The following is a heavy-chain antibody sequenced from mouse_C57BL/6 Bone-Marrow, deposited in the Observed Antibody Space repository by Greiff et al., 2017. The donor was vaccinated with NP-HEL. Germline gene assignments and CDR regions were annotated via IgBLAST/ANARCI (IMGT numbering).Heavy chain of an antibody. CDR1: GYTFTDYE. J-gene: IGHJ4*01. Sequence: QVQLKQSGAELVRPGASVTLSCKASGYTFTDYEMHWVKQTPVHGLEWIGAIDPETGGTAYNQKFKGKAILTADKSSSTAYMELRSLTSEDSAVYYCTEVYSNYHYYAMDYWGQGTSVTVSS. CDR3: TEVYSNYHYYAMDY. CDR2: IDPETGGT. V-gene: IGHV1-15*01. D-gene: IGHD2-5*01.